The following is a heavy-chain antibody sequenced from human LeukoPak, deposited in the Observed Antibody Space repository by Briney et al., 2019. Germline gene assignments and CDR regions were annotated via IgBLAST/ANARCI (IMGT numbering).Heavy chain of an antibody. J-gene: IGHJ3*02. Sequence: ASVKISCKVSGYTFTDYYMHWVQQAPGKGLEWMGLVDPEDGETIYAEKFQGRVTITADTSTDTAYMELSSLRSEDTAVYYCAMSLDIVVVVAAKPNAFDIWGQGTMVTVSS. CDR1: GYTFTDYY. V-gene: IGHV1-69-2*01. D-gene: IGHD2-15*01. CDR3: AMSLDIVVVVAAKPNAFDI. CDR2: VDPEDGET.